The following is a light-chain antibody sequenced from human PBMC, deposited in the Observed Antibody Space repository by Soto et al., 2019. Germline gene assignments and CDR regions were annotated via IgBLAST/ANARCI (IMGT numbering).Light chain of an antibody. V-gene: IGLV2-14*01. CDR2: EVS. CDR1: SSDVGGYNY. CDR3: SSYTSSSTYV. Sequence: QSALTQPASMCGSPGQSITISCTGTSSDVGGYNYVSWYQQHPGKAPKLMIYEVSNRPSGVSNRFSGSKSGNTASLTISGLQAEDEADYYCSSYTSSSTYVFGTGTKVTVL. J-gene: IGLJ1*01.